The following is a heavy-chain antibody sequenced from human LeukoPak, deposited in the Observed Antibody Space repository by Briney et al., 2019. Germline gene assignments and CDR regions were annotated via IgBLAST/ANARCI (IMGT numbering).Heavy chain of an antibody. CDR3: ARDVLAEHWFDP. D-gene: IGHD3-3*02. Sequence: VSVKVSCKASGYTFTSYGISWVRQAPGQGLEWMGWISAYNGNTNYAQKLQGRVTMTTDTSTSTAYMELRSLRSDDTAVYYCARDVLAEHWFDPWGQGTLVTVSS. CDR1: GYTFTSYG. V-gene: IGHV1-18*01. CDR2: ISAYNGNT. J-gene: IGHJ5*02.